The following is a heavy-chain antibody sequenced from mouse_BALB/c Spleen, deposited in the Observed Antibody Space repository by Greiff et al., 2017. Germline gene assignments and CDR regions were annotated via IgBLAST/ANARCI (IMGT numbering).Heavy chain of an antibody. D-gene: IGHD1-1*01. J-gene: IGHJ4*01. V-gene: IGHV5-6-5*01. Sequence: DVMLVESGGGLVKPGGSLKLSCAASGFTFSSYAMSWVRQTPEKRLEWVASISSGGSTYYPDSVKGRFTISRDNARNILYLQMSSLRSEDTAMYYCARGGSIYYYAMDYWGQGTSVTVSS. CDR3: ARGGSIYYYAMDY. CDR2: ISSGGST. CDR1: GFTFSSYA.